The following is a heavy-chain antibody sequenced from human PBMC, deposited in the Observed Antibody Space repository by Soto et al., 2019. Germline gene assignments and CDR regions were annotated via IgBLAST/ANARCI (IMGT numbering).Heavy chain of an antibody. CDR1: GFTLRSYG. CDR2: TSYDGSNK. V-gene: IGHV3-30*18. Sequence: XESMRLPGVACGFTLRSYGLHWVRQAPSKGLEWLPVTSYDGSNKYYADSVKGRFTISRDNSKNTLYLQMNSLRAEDTAVYYCAKDSFGIGIVVVVAANNYFDYFGQGTRVTDAS. CDR3: AKDSFGIGIVVVVAANNYFDY. J-gene: IGHJ4*02. D-gene: IGHD2-15*01.